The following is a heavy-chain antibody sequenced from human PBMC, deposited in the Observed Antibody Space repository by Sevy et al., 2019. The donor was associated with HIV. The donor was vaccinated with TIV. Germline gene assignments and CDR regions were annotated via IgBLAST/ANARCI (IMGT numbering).Heavy chain of an antibody. V-gene: IGHV3-7*01. CDR1: GFPFSSHW. CDR2: IKQDGSEM. J-gene: IGHJ4*02. D-gene: IGHD6-13*01. Sequence: GGSLRLSCAASGFPFSSHWMIWVRQAPGKGLDWVASIKQDGSEMYYVDSVKGRFTISRDNAKNSVYLQMNSLRVEDTAMYYCTTGHQELGMRGQGTLVTVSS. CDR3: TTGHQELGM.